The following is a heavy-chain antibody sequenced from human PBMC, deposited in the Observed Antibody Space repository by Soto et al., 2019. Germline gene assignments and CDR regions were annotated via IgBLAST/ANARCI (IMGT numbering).Heavy chain of an antibody. V-gene: IGHV3-23*01. J-gene: IGHJ4*02. CDR3: ARAGLYDWLLRGGFGD. D-gene: IGHD3-9*01. Sequence: PXESLKISLAASGFSFTTYSVNWVRQAPGKGLDWVSGITPSGHDTFYADSVKGRFTISRDNSKDTLYLQMNSLRGEDTAVYYCARAGLYDWLLRGGFGDWGQGTPVTVSS. CDR1: GFSFTTYS. CDR2: ITPSGHDT.